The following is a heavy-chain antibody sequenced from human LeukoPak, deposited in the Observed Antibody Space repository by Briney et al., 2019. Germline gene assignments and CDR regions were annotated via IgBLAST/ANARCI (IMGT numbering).Heavy chain of an antibody. J-gene: IGHJ4*02. CDR2: IIPIFGTA. Sequence: ASVKVSCKASGGTFSSYAISWVRQAPGQGLEWMGGIIPIFGTANYAQKFQGRVTTTADESTSTAYMELSSLRSEDTAVYYCARDTGATRGLFDYWGQGTLVTVSS. CDR3: ARDTGATRGLFDY. D-gene: IGHD1-26*01. CDR1: GGTFSSYA. V-gene: IGHV1-69*13.